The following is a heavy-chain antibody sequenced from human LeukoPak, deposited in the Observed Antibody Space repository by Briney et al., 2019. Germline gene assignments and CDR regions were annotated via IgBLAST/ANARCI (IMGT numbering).Heavy chain of an antibody. Sequence: GASVKVSCKASGYTFTGYYMHWVRQAPGQGLEWMGRINPNSGGTNYAQEFQGRVTMTRDTSIGTAYMELSRLRSDDTAVYYCARSRGDNWNDEYYFDYWGQGTLVTVSS. J-gene: IGHJ4*02. V-gene: IGHV1-2*06. D-gene: IGHD1-20*01. CDR2: INPNSGGT. CDR1: GYTFTGYY. CDR3: ARSRGDNWNDEYYFDY.